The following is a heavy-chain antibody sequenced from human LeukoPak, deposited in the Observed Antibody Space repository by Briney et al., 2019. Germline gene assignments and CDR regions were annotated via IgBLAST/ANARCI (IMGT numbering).Heavy chain of an antibody. CDR3: WYSRGY. CDR1: GFTFSSYA. Sequence: QPGGSPRLSCATFGFTFSSYAMGWVRQAPGKGLEWVSTIGGDGSTYYADSVKGRFTISRDTSQNTLYLQMNTLRAEDTAQYYCWYSRGYWGQGTLVTVSS. J-gene: IGHJ4*02. V-gene: IGHV3-23*01. D-gene: IGHD6-13*01. CDR2: IGGDGST.